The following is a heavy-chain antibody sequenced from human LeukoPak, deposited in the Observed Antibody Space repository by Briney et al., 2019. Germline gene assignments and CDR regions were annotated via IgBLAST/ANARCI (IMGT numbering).Heavy chain of an antibody. CDR1: GFTFDDYA. J-gene: IGHJ5*02. Sequence: GRSLRLSCAASGFTFDDYAMHWVRQAPGKGLGWVSGISWNSGSIGYADSVKGRFTISRDNAKNSLYLQMNSLRAEDTALYYCAKDNGVTIFGDTDHNWFDPWGQGTLVTVSS. CDR3: AKDNGVTIFGDTDHNWFDP. CDR2: ISWNSGSI. V-gene: IGHV3-9*01. D-gene: IGHD3-3*01.